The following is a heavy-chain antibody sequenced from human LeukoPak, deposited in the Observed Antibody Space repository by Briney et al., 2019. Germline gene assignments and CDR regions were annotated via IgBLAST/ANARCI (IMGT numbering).Heavy chain of an antibody. CDR3: ARDYYDSSGYPYFDY. V-gene: IGHV3-21*01. Sequence: PGGSLRLSCAASGFTFSSYSVNWVRQAPGKGLEWVSSISSSSSYIYYADSVKGRFTISRDNAKNSLYLQMNSLRAEDTAVYYCARDYYDSSGYPYFDYWGQGTLVTVSS. CDR1: GFTFSSYS. D-gene: IGHD3-22*01. J-gene: IGHJ4*02. CDR2: ISSSSSYI.